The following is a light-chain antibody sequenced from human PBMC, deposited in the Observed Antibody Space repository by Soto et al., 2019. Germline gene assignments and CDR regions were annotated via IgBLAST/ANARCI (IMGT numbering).Light chain of an antibody. CDR2: WAS. Sequence: DIVMTQAPDSLAVSLGERATISCKSSQSVLSGSSSANHLAWFQHKPGQPPKLLISWASTRASGVPDRFSGSGSGTDYTLTISRLQAEDVAVYHCHQYYRTPWTFGQGTKVDIK. CDR1: QSVLSGSSSANH. J-gene: IGKJ1*01. CDR3: HQYYRTPWT. V-gene: IGKV4-1*01.